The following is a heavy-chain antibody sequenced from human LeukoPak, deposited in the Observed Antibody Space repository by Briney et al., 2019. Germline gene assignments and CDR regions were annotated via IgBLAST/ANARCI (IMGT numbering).Heavy chain of an antibody. V-gene: IGHV3-21*01. CDR1: GFTFSSYS. CDR2: ISSSSRYI. Sequence: GSLRLSCAASGFTFSSYSMNWVRQAPGKGLEWVSSISSSSRYIYYADSVKGRFTISRDNAKNSLYLQMNSLRAEDTAVYYCARGVAGTLGGQGTLVTVSS. D-gene: IGHD6-19*01. J-gene: IGHJ4*02. CDR3: ARGVAGTL.